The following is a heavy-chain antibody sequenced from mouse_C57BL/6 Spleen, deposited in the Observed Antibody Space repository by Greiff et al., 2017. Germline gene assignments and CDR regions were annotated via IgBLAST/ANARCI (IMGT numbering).Heavy chain of an antibody. CDR2: IRSKSNNYAT. J-gene: IGHJ2*01. D-gene: IGHD4-1*01. CDR1: GFSFNTYA. CDR3: VRYWDGFDY. V-gene: IGHV10-1*01. Sequence: EVNVVESGGGLVQPKGSLKLSCAASGFSFNTYAMNWVRQAPGKGLEWVARIRSKSNNYATYYADSVKDRFTISRDDSESMLYLQMNNLKTEDTAMYYCVRYWDGFDYWGQGTTLTVSS.